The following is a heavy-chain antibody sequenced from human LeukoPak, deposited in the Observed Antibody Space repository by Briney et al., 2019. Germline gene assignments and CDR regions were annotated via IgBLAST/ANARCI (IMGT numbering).Heavy chain of an antibody. J-gene: IGHJ4*02. CDR1: GFSFSSSP. CDR3: AKKNSGLHPFDF. V-gene: IGHV3-23*01. Sequence: GGSLRLSCAASGFSFSSSPMSWVRQTPGKGLEWVSGISSSGGDTPHADSVKGRFTISRDNSRNTLYLQMNSLRVEDTAVYYCAKKNSGLHPFDFWGQGTLVTVSS. CDR2: ISSSGGDT. D-gene: IGHD4-23*01.